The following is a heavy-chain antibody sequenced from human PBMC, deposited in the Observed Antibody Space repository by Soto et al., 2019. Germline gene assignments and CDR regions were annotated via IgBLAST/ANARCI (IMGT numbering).Heavy chain of an antibody. CDR2: IYYTGSA. CDR3: ARRDSSAYWAHDI. D-gene: IGHD3-22*01. CDR1: GGSVSGYF. J-gene: IGHJ3*02. V-gene: IGHV4-59*06. Sequence: SETLSLTCTVSGGSVSGYFWSWIRQHPGKGLEWIGYIYYTGSAYYNPSLKSRVTISVDTSKNQFSLKLSSVTAADTAIYYCARRDSSAYWAHDIWGQGTMVTVSS.